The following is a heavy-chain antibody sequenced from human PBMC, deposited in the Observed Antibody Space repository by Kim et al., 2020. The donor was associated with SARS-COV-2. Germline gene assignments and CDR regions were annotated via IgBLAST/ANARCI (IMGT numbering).Heavy chain of an antibody. J-gene: IGHJ6*02. D-gene: IGHD3-9*01. CDR3: ARDDILTGYGMDV. CDR1: GGSISSYY. V-gene: IGHV4-59*01. Sequence: SETLSLTCTVSGGSISSYYWSWIRQPPGKGLEWIGYIYYSGSTNYNPSLKSRVTISVDTSKNQFSLKLSSVTAADTAVYYCARDDILTGYGMDVWGQGTTVTVSS. CDR2: IYYSGST.